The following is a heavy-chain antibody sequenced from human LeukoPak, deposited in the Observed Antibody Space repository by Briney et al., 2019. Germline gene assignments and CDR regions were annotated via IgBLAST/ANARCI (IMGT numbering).Heavy chain of an antibody. CDR1: GYTVTSHA. D-gene: IGHD3-3*02. CDR2: INTNNGNP. J-gene: IGHJ1*01. V-gene: IGHV7-4-1*02. Sequence: ASGNVSCKASGYTVTSHAMNWLRQAPGQWLKWLGWINTNNGNPKYAQGFAGRFVFSLDTSVSTAYLQISNLKAEDTAVYYCARDIRVGHHLGSFLYWGQGTLVTVSS. CDR3: ARDIRVGHHLGSFLY.